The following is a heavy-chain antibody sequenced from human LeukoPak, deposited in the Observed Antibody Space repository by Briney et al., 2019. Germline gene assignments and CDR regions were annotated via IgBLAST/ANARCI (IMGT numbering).Heavy chain of an antibody. CDR3: ARSRQASGLLSS. Sequence: PSQTLSLTCTVSGGAIASGGYSWNWIRRSPGKGLEWIGCIYDRGPAYYNPSLKSRFTISVDRPKNQFFLNVTSLTAADTAVYYCARSRQASGLLSSWGQGTPVVVSS. V-gene: IGHV4-30-2*06. CDR2: IYDRGPA. CDR1: GGAIASGGYS. J-gene: IGHJ5*02. D-gene: IGHD3-10*01.